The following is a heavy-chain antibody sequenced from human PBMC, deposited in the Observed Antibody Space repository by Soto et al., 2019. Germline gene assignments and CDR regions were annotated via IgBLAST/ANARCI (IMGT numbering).Heavy chain of an antibody. J-gene: IGHJ6*02. D-gene: IGHD3-3*01. CDR2: INHSGST. V-gene: IGHV4-34*01. CDR1: GGSFSGYY. CDR3: ARVWGYYDFWSGYYYYYYYGMDV. Sequence: PSGTLSLTCAVYGGSFSGYYWSWIRQPPGKGLEWIGEINHSGSTNYNPSLKSRVTISVDTSKNQFSLKLSSVTAADTAVYYCARVWGYYDFWSGYYYYYYYGMDVWGQGTTVTV.